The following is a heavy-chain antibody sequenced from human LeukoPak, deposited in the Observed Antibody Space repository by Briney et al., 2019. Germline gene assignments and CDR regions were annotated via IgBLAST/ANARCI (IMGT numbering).Heavy chain of an antibody. CDR1: GNYW. Sequence: GGSLRLSCAASGNYWMHWVRQVPGKGLVWVSHINSDGSWTSYADSVKGRFTISRDNAKNSLYLQMNSLRAEDTAVYYCARISLAFDYGMDVWGQGTTVTVSS. CDR3: ARISLAFDYGMDV. V-gene: IGHV3-74*01. CDR2: INSDGSWT. D-gene: IGHD2/OR15-2a*01. J-gene: IGHJ6*02.